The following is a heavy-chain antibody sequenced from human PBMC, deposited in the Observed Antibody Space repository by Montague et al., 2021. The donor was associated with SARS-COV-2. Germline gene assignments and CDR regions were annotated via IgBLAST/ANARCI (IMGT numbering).Heavy chain of an antibody. Sequence: CAISGDSVASNSPACSWIRQSSSIGPQWLAMTYFRPNWNYDHAASVAGRVTVNPDTSKNQFSLKLSSVTAADTAVYYCARGSWHIVVVTAIRDGYYGMDVWGQGTTVTVSS. CDR2: TYFRPNWNY. D-gene: IGHD2-21*02. V-gene: IGHV6-1*01. CDR3: ARGSWHIVVVTAIRDGYYGMDV. J-gene: IGHJ6*02. CDR1: GDSVASNSPA.